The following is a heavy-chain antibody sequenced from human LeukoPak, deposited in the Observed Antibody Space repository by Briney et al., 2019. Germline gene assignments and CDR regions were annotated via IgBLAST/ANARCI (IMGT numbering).Heavy chain of an antibody. J-gene: IGHJ4*02. CDR1: GGTFSSYA. CDR2: IIPIFGIA. Sequence: SVKVSCKASGGTFSSYAISWVRQAPGQGLEWMGRIIPIFGIANYAQKFQGRVTITADKSTSTAYMELSNLRSEDTAVYYCARGRPYCGGDCPRDYFDYWGQGTLVTVSS. V-gene: IGHV1-69*04. D-gene: IGHD2-21*02. CDR3: ARGRPYCGGDCPRDYFDY.